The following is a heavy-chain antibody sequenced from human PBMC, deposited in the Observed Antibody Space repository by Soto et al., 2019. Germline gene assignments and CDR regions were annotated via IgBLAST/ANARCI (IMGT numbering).Heavy chain of an antibody. D-gene: IGHD2-21*02. V-gene: IGHV3-9*01. J-gene: IGHJ5*02. CDR2: ISWNSGNI. CDR1: GFSFDDYA. CDR3: STTRDLGKCGGNCPGNSEIDP. Sequence: GGSLRLSCTASGFSFDDYAMHWVRQGPGKRLEWFSGISWNSGNISYVDSVKGRFTISRDNAKNSFSLQMNSLRAEDTAFYFCSTTRDLGKCGGNCPGNSEIDPWGQGTLVTVSS.